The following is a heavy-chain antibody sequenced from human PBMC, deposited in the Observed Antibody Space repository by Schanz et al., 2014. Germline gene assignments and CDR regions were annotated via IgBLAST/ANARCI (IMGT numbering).Heavy chain of an antibody. CDR2: INPSGGST. Sequence: QVQLVQSGAEVKKPGASVKVSCRASGYTFTRYYMHWVRQAPGQGLEWMGIINPSGGSTDYAQKFQGRVTMTRDTSTSTVYVELRSLRSDDTAVYYCARGGDYIVVLVAVTREYYYHAMDVWGQGTTVTVSS. D-gene: IGHD2-15*01. CDR3: ARGGDYIVVLVAVTREYYYHAMDV. CDR1: GYTFTRYY. J-gene: IGHJ6*02. V-gene: IGHV1-46*01.